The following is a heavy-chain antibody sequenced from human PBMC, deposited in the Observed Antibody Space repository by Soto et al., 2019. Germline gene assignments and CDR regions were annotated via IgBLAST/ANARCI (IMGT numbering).Heavy chain of an antibody. CDR2: ISPGSGNI. V-gene: IGHV1-18*01. D-gene: IGHD2-2*01. CDR3: ARDLMYTSSPDSRFDP. J-gene: IGHJ5*02. CDR1: GYTFVSYG. Sequence: ASVKVSCKTSGYTFVSYGINWVRQAPGQGLEWMGWISPGSGNIIYAQKFQARVTLTTDTSTRTVFMDLRSLRFDDTAVYYCARDLMYTSSPDSRFDPWGQGTLVTVCS.